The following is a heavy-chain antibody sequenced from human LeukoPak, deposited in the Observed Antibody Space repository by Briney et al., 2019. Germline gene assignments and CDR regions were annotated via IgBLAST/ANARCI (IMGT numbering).Heavy chain of an antibody. Sequence: PGGSLRLSCAASGFAFSSFSMNWVRQAPGKGLEWVSYISGDSSTIYYADSVKGRFTISRDIAKNSLYLQMSSLRDEDTAVYYCARDLHSGAYTFDYWGQGTLVTVSS. CDR3: ARDLHSGAYTFDY. CDR1: GFAFSSFS. CDR2: ISGDSSTI. V-gene: IGHV3-48*02. J-gene: IGHJ4*02. D-gene: IGHD1-26*01.